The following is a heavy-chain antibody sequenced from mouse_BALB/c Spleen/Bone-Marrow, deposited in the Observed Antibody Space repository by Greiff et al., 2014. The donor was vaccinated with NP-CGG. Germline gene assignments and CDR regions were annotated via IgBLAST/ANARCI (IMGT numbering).Heavy chain of an antibody. V-gene: IGHV1S130*01. Sequence: QVHVKQSGSVLVRPGASVKLSCKAPGYTFTSSWMHWAKQRPGQGLEWIGEIHPNSGNTNYNEKFKGKATLTVDTSSSTAYMDLSSLTSEDSAVYYCARSGFDYWGQGTTLTVSS. CDR2: IHPNSGNT. J-gene: IGHJ2*01. CDR1: GYTFTSSW. CDR3: ARSGFDY. D-gene: IGHD3-2*02.